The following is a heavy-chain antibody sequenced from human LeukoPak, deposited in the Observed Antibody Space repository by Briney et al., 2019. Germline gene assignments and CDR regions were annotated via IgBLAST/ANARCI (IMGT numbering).Heavy chain of an antibody. Sequence: SETLPLTCTVSGGSISSYYWSWIRQPPGKGLEWIGYIYYSGSTNYNPSLKSRVTISVDTSKNQFSLKLSSVTAADTAVYYCARDWGIVVVPAAIRQRGRFDYWGQGTLVTVSS. J-gene: IGHJ4*02. D-gene: IGHD2-2*01. V-gene: IGHV4-59*12. CDR2: IYYSGST. CDR3: ARDWGIVVVPAAIRQRGRFDY. CDR1: GGSISSYY.